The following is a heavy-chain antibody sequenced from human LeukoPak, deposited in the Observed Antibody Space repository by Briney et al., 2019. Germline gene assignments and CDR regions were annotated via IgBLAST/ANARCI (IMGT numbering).Heavy chain of an antibody. J-gene: IGHJ4*02. CDR3: AKFADDYYDSSGYYDDY. V-gene: IGHV3-30*02. Sequence: GGSLRLSCAASGFTFNNYGMHWVRQAPGKGLEWVAFIQYDGSNKYYADSVKGRFTISRDNSKNTLYLQMNSLRTEYTAVYYCAKFADDYYDSSGYYDDYWGQGTLVTVSS. D-gene: IGHD3-22*01. CDR2: IQYDGSNK. CDR1: GFTFNNYG.